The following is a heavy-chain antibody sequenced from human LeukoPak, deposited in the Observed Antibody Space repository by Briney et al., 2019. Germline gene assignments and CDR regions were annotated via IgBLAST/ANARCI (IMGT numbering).Heavy chain of an antibody. CDR3: AKDSDPYGGRRQQLTYYYYYYGMDA. V-gene: IGHV3-23*01. J-gene: IGHJ6*02. Sequence: GGSLRLSCAASGFTFSSYAMSWVRQAPGKGLEWVSAISGSGGSTYYADSVKGRFTISRDNSKNTLYLQMNSLRAEDTAVYYCAKDSDPYGGRRQQLTYYYYYYGMDAWGQGTTVTVSS. D-gene: IGHD6-13*01. CDR1: GFTFSSYA. CDR2: ISGSGGST.